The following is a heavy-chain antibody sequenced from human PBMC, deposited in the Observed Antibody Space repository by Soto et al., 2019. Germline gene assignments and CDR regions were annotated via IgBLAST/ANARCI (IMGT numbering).Heavy chain of an antibody. CDR1: GGSLGSYY. Sequence: SATLSLTCTVSGGSLGSYYWSWIRQPPGKGLEWIGYVFYTGRANYNASLKSRVSISLDTSNYQFSLKLSSVTAADTAVYYCARCFSGNDPSRPEEQYYFDAWGQGNLVTV. V-gene: IGHV4-59*01. CDR3: ARCFSGNDPSRPEEQYYFDA. CDR2: VFYTGRA. J-gene: IGHJ4*02. D-gene: IGHD1-1*01.